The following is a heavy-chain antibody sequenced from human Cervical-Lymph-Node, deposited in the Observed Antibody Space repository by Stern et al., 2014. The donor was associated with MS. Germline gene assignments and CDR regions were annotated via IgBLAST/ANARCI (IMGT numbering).Heavy chain of an antibody. CDR3: ARDSLGVPDY. CDR1: GFTFSSYG. V-gene: IGHV3-33*01. CDR2: IWYDGSNK. Sequence: VQLVESGGGVVQPGRSLRISCAASGFTFSSYGMHWVRQAPGKGLEWVAVIWYDGSNKYYADSVKGRFTISRDNSKNTLYLQMNSLRAEDTAVYYCARDSLGVPDYWGQGTLVTVSS. D-gene: IGHD3-16*01. J-gene: IGHJ4*02.